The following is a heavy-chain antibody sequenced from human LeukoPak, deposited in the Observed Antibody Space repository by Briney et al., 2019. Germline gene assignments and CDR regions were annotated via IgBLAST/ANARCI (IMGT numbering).Heavy chain of an antibody. Sequence: PGGSLRLSCAASGFTFSSYSMNWVRQAPGKGLEWVSYISSSGSTIYYADSVKGRFTISRDNAKNSLYLQMNSLRAEDTAVYYCARIFCPGPGDCYSPQAVDVWGKGTTVTVSS. V-gene: IGHV3-48*01. CDR3: ARIFCPGPGDCYSPQAVDV. D-gene: IGHD2-21*01. CDR2: ISSSGSTI. J-gene: IGHJ6*04. CDR1: GFTFSSYS.